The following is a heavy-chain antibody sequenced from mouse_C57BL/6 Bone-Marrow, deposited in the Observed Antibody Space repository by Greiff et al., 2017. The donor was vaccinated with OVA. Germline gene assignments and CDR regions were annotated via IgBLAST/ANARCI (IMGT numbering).Heavy chain of an antibody. CDR1: GFSLTSYG. CDR2: IWRGGST. Sequence: VKRVESGPGLVQPSQSLSITCTVSGFSLTSYGVHWVRQSPGKGLEWLGVIWRGGSTDYNAAFMSRLSITKDNSKSQVFFKMNSLQAYDTAIYYCAKNYCSSPYYFDYWGQGTTLTVSS. D-gene: IGHD1-1*01. V-gene: IGHV2-5*01. J-gene: IGHJ2*01. CDR3: AKNYCSSPYYFDY.